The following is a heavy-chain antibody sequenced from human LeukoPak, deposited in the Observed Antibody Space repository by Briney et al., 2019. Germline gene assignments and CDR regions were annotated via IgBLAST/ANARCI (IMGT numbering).Heavy chain of an antibody. CDR2: IIPIFGTA. CDR1: GGTLSSYV. Sequence: SVKVSCKASGGTLSSYVINWVRQAPGQGLEWMGGIIPIFGTANYAQKFQGRVTMTRDTSISTAYMELSRLRFDDTAVYYCATNKEGKSLDYWGQGTLVTVSS. V-gene: IGHV1-69*05. CDR3: ATNKEGKSLDY. J-gene: IGHJ4*02.